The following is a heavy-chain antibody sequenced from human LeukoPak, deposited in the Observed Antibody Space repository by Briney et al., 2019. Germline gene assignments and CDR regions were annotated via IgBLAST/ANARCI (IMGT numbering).Heavy chain of an antibody. CDR2: INHSGST. CDR3: AGGTVGATLPTCYYYYMDV. CDR1: GGSFSGNY. Sequence: SETLSLTCAVYGGSFSGNYWSWIRLPPGKGLEWIGEINHSGSTNYNPSLKSRVTISVDTSKNQFSLKLSSVTAADTAVYYCAGGTVGATLPTCYYYYMDVWGIGTTVTVSS. V-gene: IGHV4-34*01. J-gene: IGHJ6*03. D-gene: IGHD1-26*01.